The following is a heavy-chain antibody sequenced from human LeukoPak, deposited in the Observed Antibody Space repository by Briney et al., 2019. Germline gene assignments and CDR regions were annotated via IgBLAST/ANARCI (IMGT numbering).Heavy chain of an antibody. J-gene: IGHJ3*02. CDR2: INAYNGNT. CDR1: GFSFTNYG. Sequence: GESLKISCKGSGFSFTNYGLSWVRQAPGQGLEWMGWINAYNGNTNYAQKVQARVTMTTDTSTSTAYMELRSLRSDDTAVYYCARGAGYYDFLTGWVHTGAFAFDIWGQGTMVTVSS. V-gene: IGHV1-18*01. CDR3: ARGAGYYDFLTGWVHTGAFAFDI. D-gene: IGHD3-9*01.